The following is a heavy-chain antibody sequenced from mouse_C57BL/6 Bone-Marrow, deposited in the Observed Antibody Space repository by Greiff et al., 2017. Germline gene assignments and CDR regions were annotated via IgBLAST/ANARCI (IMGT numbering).Heavy chain of an antibody. Sequence: VQLQQPGAELVKPGASVKLSCKASGYTFTSYWMHWVKQRPGQGLEWIGMIHPNGGSTNYNEKFKSKATLTVDKSSRTAYMQLSSLPSEDSASYYCAIYRYYGSSLDYWGQGTTLTVSS. CDR1: GYTFTSYW. V-gene: IGHV1-64*01. D-gene: IGHD1-1*01. CDR3: AIYRYYGSSLDY. J-gene: IGHJ2*01. CDR2: IHPNGGST.